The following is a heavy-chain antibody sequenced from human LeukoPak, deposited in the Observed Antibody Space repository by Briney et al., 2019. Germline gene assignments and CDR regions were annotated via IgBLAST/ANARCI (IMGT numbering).Heavy chain of an antibody. Sequence: PSETLSLTCAVYGGSFSGYYWSWIRQPPGKGLEWIGEINHSGSTNYNPSLKSRVTISVDTSKNQFSLKLSSVTAADTAVYYCAVGKRYSSSWNYWGQGTLVTVSS. V-gene: IGHV4-34*01. CDR2: INHSGST. CDR1: GGSFSGYY. D-gene: IGHD6-13*01. CDR3: AVGKRYSSSWNY. J-gene: IGHJ4*02.